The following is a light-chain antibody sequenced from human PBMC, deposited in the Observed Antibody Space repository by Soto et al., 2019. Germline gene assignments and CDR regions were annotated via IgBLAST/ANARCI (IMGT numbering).Light chain of an antibody. Sequence: EIVLTQSPGTLSLSPGERATLSCKASQSVTSNHLVWYQQMPGQAPRLLIGGASRRATGVPDRFTGSGSGTDFYLTIDRLEPEDAAMYYCQQYNSWWTFGQGTKVEIK. V-gene: IGKV3-20*01. J-gene: IGKJ1*01. CDR1: QSVTSNH. CDR2: GAS. CDR3: QQYNSWWT.